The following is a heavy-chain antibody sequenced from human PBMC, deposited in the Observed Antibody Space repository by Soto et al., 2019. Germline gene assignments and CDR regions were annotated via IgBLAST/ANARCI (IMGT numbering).Heavy chain of an antibody. Sequence: PSETLSLTCTVSGGSISSYYWSWIRQPPGKGLEWIGYIYYSGSTNYNPSLKSRVTISVDTSKNQFSLKLSSVTAADTAVYYCARTTTSMVSEGDYYYYMDAWGKGPTVT. J-gene: IGHJ6*03. CDR3: ARTTTSMVSEGDYYYYMDA. D-gene: IGHD5-18*01. V-gene: IGHV4-59*08. CDR1: GGSISSYY. CDR2: IYYSGST.